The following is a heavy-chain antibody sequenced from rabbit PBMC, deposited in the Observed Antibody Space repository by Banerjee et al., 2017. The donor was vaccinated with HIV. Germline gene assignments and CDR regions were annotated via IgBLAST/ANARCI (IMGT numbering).Heavy chain of an antibody. D-gene: IGHD1-1*01. CDR1: GFSFSDRDV. CDR2: INAATAKP. V-gene: IGHV1S45*01. CDR3: ASGYSDIYFDL. J-gene: IGHJ4*01. Sequence: QEQLVESGGGLVQPEGSLTLTCKASGFSFSDRDVMCWVRQAPGKGLEWIACINAATAKPVYATWAKGRFTISRTSSTTVTLRMTSLTAADRATYFCASGYSDIYFDLWGQGTLVTVS.